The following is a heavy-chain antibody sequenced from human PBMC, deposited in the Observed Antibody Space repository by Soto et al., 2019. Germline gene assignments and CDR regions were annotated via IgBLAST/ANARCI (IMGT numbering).Heavy chain of an antibody. CDR3: ATQRSEWELSFNY. D-gene: IGHD1-26*01. CDR2: INPNSGGT. J-gene: IGHJ4*02. CDR1: EYTFTGYY. Sequence: ASVKVSCKASEYTFTGYYMHWVRQAPGQGLEWMGWINPNSGGTNYAQKFQGWVTMTRDTSISTAYMELSRLRSDDPAVYYCATQRSEWELSFNYWGQGTLVTV. V-gene: IGHV1-2*04.